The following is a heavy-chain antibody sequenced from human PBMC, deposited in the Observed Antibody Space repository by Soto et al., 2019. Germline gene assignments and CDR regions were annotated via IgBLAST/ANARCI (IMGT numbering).Heavy chain of an antibody. CDR2: IMPIFGTP. CDR3: ARANHLVAGNPFDY. V-gene: IGHV1-69*01. J-gene: IGHJ4*02. Sequence: SVKVSCKASAGSFSSYGIIWVRQAPGQGLEWMGGIMPIFGTPNYAQKFQDRVTITADESTSTAYMELSSLRSEDTAVYYCARANHLVAGNPFDYWGQGTLVTVSS. D-gene: IGHD6-19*01. CDR1: AGSFSSYG.